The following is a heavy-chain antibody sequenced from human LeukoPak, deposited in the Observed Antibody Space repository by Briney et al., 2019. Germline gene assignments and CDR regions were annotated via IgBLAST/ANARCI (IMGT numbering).Heavy chain of an antibody. V-gene: IGHV3-30*02. CDR2: IRHDEANS. Sequence: PGGSLRLSCAVSGFNLNSYAMHWVRQAPGKGLDWVAVIRHDEANSFYADSVQGRFTISRDTSKKLLYLQMNSLRVEDTAVYYCAKEYTPSSPLGELDSWGQGTLVTVSS. D-gene: IGHD6-6*01. CDR1: GFNLNSYA. CDR3: AKEYTPSSPLGELDS. J-gene: IGHJ4*02.